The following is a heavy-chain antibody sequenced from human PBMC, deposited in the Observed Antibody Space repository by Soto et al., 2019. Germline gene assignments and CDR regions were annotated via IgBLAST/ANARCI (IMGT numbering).Heavy chain of an antibody. CDR2: IHFRGTT. CDR1: GGSVTSHTYY. V-gene: IGHV4-31*02. D-gene: IGHD4-17*01. J-gene: IGHJ4*02. CDR3: AAYDFGDFHFDY. Sequence: SETLSLTCTVSGGSVTSHTYYWSWIRQHPGRGLEWIGNIHFRGTTYYSPSLEGRVTMSVDTSKNQFSLRLTSVTAADTAVYFCAAYDFGDFHFDYWGQGALVTVSS.